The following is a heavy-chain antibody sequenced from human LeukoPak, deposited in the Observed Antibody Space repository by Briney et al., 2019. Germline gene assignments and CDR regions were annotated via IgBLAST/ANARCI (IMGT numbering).Heavy chain of an antibody. Sequence: ASVKVSCKVSGYTLTELSMHWVRQAPGKGLERMGGFDPEDGETIYAQKFQGRVTMTEDTSTDTAYMELSSLRSEDTAVYYCATDRYCGGDCYSGNAFDIWGQGTMVTVSS. D-gene: IGHD2-21*02. V-gene: IGHV1-24*01. J-gene: IGHJ3*02. CDR3: ATDRYCGGDCYSGNAFDI. CDR1: GYTLTELS. CDR2: FDPEDGET.